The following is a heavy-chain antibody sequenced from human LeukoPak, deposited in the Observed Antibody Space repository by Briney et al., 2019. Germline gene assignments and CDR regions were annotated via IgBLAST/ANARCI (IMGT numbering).Heavy chain of an antibody. Sequence: KSSETLSLTCTVSGGSISSGGYYWSWIRQHPGKGLEWIGYIYYSGSTYYNTSLKSRVTISVDTSKNQFSLKLSSVTAADTAVYYCARERGGSPYYFDYWGQGTLVTVS. CDR3: ARERGGSPYYFDY. CDR1: GGSISSGGYY. D-gene: IGHD1-26*01. V-gene: IGHV4-31*03. CDR2: IYYSGST. J-gene: IGHJ4*02.